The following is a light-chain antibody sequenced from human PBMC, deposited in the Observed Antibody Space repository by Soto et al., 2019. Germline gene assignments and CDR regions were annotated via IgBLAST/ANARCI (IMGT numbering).Light chain of an antibody. Sequence: DIQMTQSPSSLSASVGDSVTITCRASQGISNYLAWYQQKPGKVPQLLIYSASTLPSGVPSRFSGSASGTDFTLTISSLQPEDVATYYCQKYDNVPITFDQGTRLELK. J-gene: IGKJ5*01. CDR1: QGISNY. V-gene: IGKV1-27*01. CDR2: SAS. CDR3: QKYDNVPIT.